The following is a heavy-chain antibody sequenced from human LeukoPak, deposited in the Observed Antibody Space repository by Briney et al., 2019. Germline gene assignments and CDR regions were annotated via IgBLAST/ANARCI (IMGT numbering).Heavy chain of an antibody. CDR3: ATDTQWVYGLAGTGYDY. J-gene: IGHJ4*02. CDR1: GYTLTELS. CDR2: FDPEDGET. Sequence: ASVTVSCKVSGYTLTELSMHWVRQAPGKGLEWMGGFDPEDGETIYAQKFQGRVTMTEDTSTDTAYMELSSLRSEDTAVYYCATDTQWVYGLAGTGYDYWGQGTLVTVSS. V-gene: IGHV1-24*01. D-gene: IGHD6-19*01.